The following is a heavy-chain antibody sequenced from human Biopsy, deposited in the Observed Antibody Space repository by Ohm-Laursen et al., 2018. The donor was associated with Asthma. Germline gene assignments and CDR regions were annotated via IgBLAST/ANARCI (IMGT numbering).Heavy chain of an antibody. CDR3: ARASVAASSNWFDP. CDR1: GASIKTDDHY. Sequence: SETLSLTCTVSGASIKTDDHYWSWLRQPPGKGPEWFGFIHYSGSTSYNPSLKGGVTISVDTSKNQFSLKLSSVTAADTAVYYCARASVAASSNWFDPWGQGTLVTVSS. J-gene: IGHJ5*02. V-gene: IGHV4-30-4*01. CDR2: IHYSGST. D-gene: IGHD6-19*01.